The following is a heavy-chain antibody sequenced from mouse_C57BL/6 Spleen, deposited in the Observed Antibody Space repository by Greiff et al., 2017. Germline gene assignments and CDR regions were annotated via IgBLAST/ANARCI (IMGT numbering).Heavy chain of an antibody. Sequence: EVKLMESGPGLVKPSQSLSLTCSVTGYSITSGYYWNWIRQFPGNKLEWMGYISYDGSNNYNPSLKNRISITRNTSKNQFFLKLNSVTTEDTATYYCARDRDYYGSSYPFDYWGQGTTLTVSS. CDR1: GYSITSGYY. V-gene: IGHV3-6*01. CDR2: ISYDGSN. D-gene: IGHD1-1*01. CDR3: ARDRDYYGSSYPFDY. J-gene: IGHJ2*01.